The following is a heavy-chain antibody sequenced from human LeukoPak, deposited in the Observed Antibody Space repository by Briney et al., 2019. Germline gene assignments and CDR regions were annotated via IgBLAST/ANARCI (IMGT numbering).Heavy chain of an antibody. CDR1: GYSFTSHW. V-gene: IGHV5-51*01. CDR3: AREIVVPSAMRAFDY. D-gene: IGHD2-2*01. J-gene: IGHJ4*02. CDR2: IFPGDSDA. Sequence: GEPLQISCKVSGYSFTSHWIGWVRPMPGKGPEWMGVIFPGDSDARYSPSFQGQVTISSDKSISTAYLQWSSLKASDTAMYYCAREIVVPSAMRAFDYWGQGTLVTVSS.